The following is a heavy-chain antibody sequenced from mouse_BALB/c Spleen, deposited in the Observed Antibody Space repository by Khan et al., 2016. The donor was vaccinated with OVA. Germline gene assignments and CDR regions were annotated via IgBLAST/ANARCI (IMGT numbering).Heavy chain of an antibody. Sequence: QLAESGAELAKPGASVKMSCKASGYTFINYWILWVKQRPGQGLEWIGYINPSTGYTEYNQNFKDKATLTADKSSSTAYMQLSSLTSEDSAVYYCARRGLRWDFDYWGQGTTLTVSS. CDR1: GYTFINYW. CDR3: ARRGLRWDFDY. D-gene: IGHD1-1*01. CDR2: INPSTGYT. J-gene: IGHJ2*01. V-gene: IGHV1-7*01.